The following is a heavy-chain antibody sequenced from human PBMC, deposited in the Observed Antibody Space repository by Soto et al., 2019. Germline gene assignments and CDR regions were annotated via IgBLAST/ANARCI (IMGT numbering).Heavy chain of an antibody. J-gene: IGHJ5*02. CDR1: GGSFSGYY. Sequence: PSETLSLTCAVYGGSFSGYYWSWIRQPPGKGLEWIGEINHSGSTNYNPSLKSRVTISVDTSKNQFSLKLSSVTAADTAAYYCARGLLSSWYQGNWFDPWGQGTLVTVSS. CDR2: INHSGST. CDR3: ARGLLSSWYQGNWFDP. D-gene: IGHD6-13*01. V-gene: IGHV4-34*01.